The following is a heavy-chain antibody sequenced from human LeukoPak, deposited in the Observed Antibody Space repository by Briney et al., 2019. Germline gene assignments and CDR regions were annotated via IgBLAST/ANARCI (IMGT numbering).Heavy chain of an antibody. J-gene: IGHJ5*02. V-gene: IGHV3-74*01. CDR3: ARDYDYGGNWFDP. CDR1: GFTFSSSW. CDR2: INSYGSST. D-gene: IGHD4-23*01. Sequence: QPGGSLRLSCAASGFTFSSSWMHWVRQAPGKGLVWVSRINSYGSSTSYADSVKGRFTISRDNAKNTLYLQMNSLRAEDTAVYYYARDYDYGGNWFDPWGQGTLVTVSS.